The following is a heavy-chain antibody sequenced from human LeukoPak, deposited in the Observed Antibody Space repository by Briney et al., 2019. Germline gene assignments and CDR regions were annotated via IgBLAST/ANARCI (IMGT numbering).Heavy chain of an antibody. CDR1: GGSISSSSYY. CDR2: IYYSGST. J-gene: IGHJ5*02. D-gene: IGHD1-1*01. V-gene: IGHV4-39*01. CDR3: ARRTTGNWFDP. Sequence: SETLSLTCTVSGGSISSSSYYWGWIRQPPGKGLEWIGSIYYSGSTYYNPSLKSRVTISVDTSKNQFSLKLSSVTAADTAVYYCARRTTGNWFDPWGRGTLVTVSS.